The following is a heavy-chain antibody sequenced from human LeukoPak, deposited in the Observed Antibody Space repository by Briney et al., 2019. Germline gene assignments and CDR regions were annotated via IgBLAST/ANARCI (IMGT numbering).Heavy chain of an antibody. D-gene: IGHD6-13*01. CDR1: GFTFSSNW. J-gene: IGHJ6*02. V-gene: IGHV3-74*01. CDR3: AKRTSDSSSWYNYYYYGMDV. CDR2: INIDGSNI. Sequence: GGSLRLSCTVSGFTFSSNWMYWVRQAPGKGLVWVARINIDGSNIGYADSVKGRFTISRDNSKNTLYLQMNSLRAEDTAVYYCAKRTSDSSSWYNYYYYGMDVWGQGTTVTVSS.